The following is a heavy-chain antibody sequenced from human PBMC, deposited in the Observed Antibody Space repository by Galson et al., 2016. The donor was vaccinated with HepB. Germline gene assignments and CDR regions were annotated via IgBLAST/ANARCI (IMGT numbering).Heavy chain of an antibody. Sequence: PALVKPTQTLTLTCTFSGFSLSTTAVGVGWIRQPPGKALEWLALVYWNNDKRYGPSLKSRLTITKDTSKNQVFLIMTSMDPVDTATYHCVHAYHKYCSRTTCYTIFDYWGQGTLVTVSS. CDR3: VHAYHKYCSRTTCYTIFDY. D-gene: IGHD2-2*02. J-gene: IGHJ4*02. V-gene: IGHV2-5*01. CDR2: VYWNNDK. CDR1: GFSLSTTAVG.